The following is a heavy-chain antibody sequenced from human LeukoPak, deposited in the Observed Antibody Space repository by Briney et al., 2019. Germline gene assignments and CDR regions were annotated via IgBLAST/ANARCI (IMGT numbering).Heavy chain of an antibody. CDR1: GGTFSSYA. Sequence: GASVKVSCKASGGTFSSYAISWVRQAPGQGLEWMGGIIPILGTASYAQKFQGRVTITADESTSTAYMELSSLRSEDTAVYYCAREIPTEFDYWGQGTLVTVSS. CDR2: IIPILGTA. D-gene: IGHD2-2*02. J-gene: IGHJ4*02. CDR3: AREIPTEFDY. V-gene: IGHV1-69*13.